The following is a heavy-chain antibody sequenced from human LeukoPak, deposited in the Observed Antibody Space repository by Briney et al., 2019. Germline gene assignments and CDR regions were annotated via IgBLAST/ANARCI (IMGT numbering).Heavy chain of an antibody. CDR1: GFTFSSYW. CDR2: IKQDGSEK. J-gene: IGHJ3*02. Sequence: GGSLRLSCAASGFTFSSYWMSWVRQAPGKGLEWVANIKQDGSEKYYVDSVKGRFTISRDNAKNSLYLQMNSLRAEDTAVYYCARVGWELPKLFAFDIWGQGTMVTVSS. CDR3: ARVGWELPKLFAFDI. D-gene: IGHD1-26*01. V-gene: IGHV3-7*01.